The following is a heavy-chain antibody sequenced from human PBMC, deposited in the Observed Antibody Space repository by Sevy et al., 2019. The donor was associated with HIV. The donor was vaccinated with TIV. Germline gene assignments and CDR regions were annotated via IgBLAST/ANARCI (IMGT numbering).Heavy chain of an antibody. D-gene: IGHD6-13*01. CDR2: IYYSGTS. CDR3: AGHILSSSWYIPNYYYGMDV. V-gene: IGHV4-39*01. J-gene: IGHJ6*02. Sequence: SETLSLTCTVSGGSISSSTYYWGWIRQPPGKGLEWIGNIYYSGTSYYSPSLKSRVTISVDTSKNQFSLKLSAVTAADTAVYYCAGHILSSSWYIPNYYYGMDVWGQGTTVTVSS. CDR1: GGSISSSTYY.